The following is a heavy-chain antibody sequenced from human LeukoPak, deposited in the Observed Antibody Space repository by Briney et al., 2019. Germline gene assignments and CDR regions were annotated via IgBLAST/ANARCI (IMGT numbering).Heavy chain of an antibody. Sequence: GGSLSLSCAASGFTFSSYETNWVRQAPGKGLEWVSYISSSGSTIYYADSVKGRFTISRDNAKNSLYLQMNSLRAEDTAVYYCASLLAQNAFDIWGQGTMVTVSS. CDR1: GFTFSSYE. J-gene: IGHJ3*02. V-gene: IGHV3-48*03. CDR2: ISSSGSTI. D-gene: IGHD2-15*01. CDR3: ASLLAQNAFDI.